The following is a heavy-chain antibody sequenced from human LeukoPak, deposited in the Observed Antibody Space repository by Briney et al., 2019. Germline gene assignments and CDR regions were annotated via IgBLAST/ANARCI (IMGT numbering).Heavy chain of an antibody. Sequence: GGSLRLSCAASGFTFSSYSMNWVRQAPGKGLEWVSSISSSSSYIYYADLVKGRSTISRDNAKNSLYLQMNSLRAEDTAVYYCARTSSDYYYYYGMDVWGQGTTVTVSS. J-gene: IGHJ6*02. CDR3: ARTSSDYYYYYGMDV. CDR2: ISSSSSYI. CDR1: GFTFSSYS. V-gene: IGHV3-21*01.